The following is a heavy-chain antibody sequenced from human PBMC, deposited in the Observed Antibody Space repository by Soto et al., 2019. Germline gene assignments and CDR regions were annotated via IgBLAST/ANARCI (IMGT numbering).Heavy chain of an antibody. Sequence: EVQLVESGGGLVQPGGSPRLSCAASGFTFSTYWMSWVRQAPGKGLEWVANIKQDGSERYYVDSVKGRFTISRDNAKNSLYLQMNSLRAEDTAVYYCARDSGTSDYWGQGTLVTVSS. D-gene: IGHD1-1*01. CDR3: ARDSGTSDY. V-gene: IGHV3-7*01. CDR1: GFTFSTYW. J-gene: IGHJ4*02. CDR2: IKQDGSER.